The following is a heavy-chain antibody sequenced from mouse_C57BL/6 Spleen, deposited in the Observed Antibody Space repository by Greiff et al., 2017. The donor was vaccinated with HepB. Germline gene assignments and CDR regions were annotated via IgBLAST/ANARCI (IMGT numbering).Heavy chain of an antibody. Sequence: EVKLQQSGAELVRPGASVKLSCTASGFNIKDYYMHWVKQRPEQGLEWIGRIDPEDGDTEYAPKFQGKATMTADTSSNTAYLQLSSLTSEDTAVYYCTTRGSSSYFDYWGQGTTLTVSS. CDR1: GFNIKDYY. CDR3: TTRGSSSYFDY. CDR2: IDPEDGDT. D-gene: IGHD1-1*01. V-gene: IGHV14-1*01. J-gene: IGHJ2*01.